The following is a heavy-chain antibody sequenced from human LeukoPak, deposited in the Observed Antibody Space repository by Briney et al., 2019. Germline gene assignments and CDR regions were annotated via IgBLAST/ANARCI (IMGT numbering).Heavy chain of an antibody. CDR1: GFIFSSFW. CDR2: ISGSGGGT. CDR3: AKGGGLAVAGTDYFDY. D-gene: IGHD6-19*01. Sequence: PGGSLRLSCAASGFIFSSFWMSWVRQAPGKGLEWVSAISGSGGGTYYADSVKGRFTISRDNSKNTLYLQMNSLRAEDTAVYYCAKGGGLAVAGTDYFDYWGQGTLVTVSS. V-gene: IGHV3-23*01. J-gene: IGHJ4*02.